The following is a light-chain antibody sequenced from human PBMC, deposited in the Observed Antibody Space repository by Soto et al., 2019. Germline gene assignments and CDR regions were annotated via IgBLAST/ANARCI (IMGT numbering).Light chain of an antibody. Sequence: QSALTQPASVSGSPGQSITISCTGTSSDVGDYNYLSWYQQHPGKAPKLMIYEVNNRPSGVSNRFSGSKSGNTASLTISGLQAEDEADYYCSSYTSSNTYVFGTGTKLTVL. V-gene: IGLV2-14*01. J-gene: IGLJ1*01. CDR2: EVN. CDR1: SSDVGDYNY. CDR3: SSYTSSNTYV.